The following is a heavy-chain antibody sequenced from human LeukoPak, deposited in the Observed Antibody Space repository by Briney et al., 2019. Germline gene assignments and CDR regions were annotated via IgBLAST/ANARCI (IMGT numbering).Heavy chain of an antibody. V-gene: IGHV4-31*03. J-gene: IGHJ6*02. Sequence: SETLSLTCTVSGGSVSSGSYYWSWIRQPPGKGLEWIGYIYYSGSTYYNPSLKSRVTISVDTSKNQFSLKLSSVTAADTAVYYCARGDYGTPDVWGQGTTVTVSS. CDR2: IYYSGST. D-gene: IGHD4-17*01. CDR1: GGSVSSGSYY. CDR3: ARGDYGTPDV.